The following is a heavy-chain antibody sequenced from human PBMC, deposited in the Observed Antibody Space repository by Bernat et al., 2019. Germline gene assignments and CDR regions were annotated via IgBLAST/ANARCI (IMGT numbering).Heavy chain of an antibody. CDR3: ARVSAVVYYYDGSVSGGWFDP. J-gene: IGHJ5*02. V-gene: IGHV4-31*03. Sequence: QVQLQESGPGLVKPSQTLSLTCTVSGGSISSGGYYWSWIRQHPGKGLEWIGYIYYSGSTYYNPSLKSRVTISVDTSKNQFSLKLSSVTAADTAVYYCARVSAVVYYYDGSVSGGWFDPWGQGTLVTVSS. CDR2: IYYSGST. D-gene: IGHD3-22*01. CDR1: GGSISSGGYY.